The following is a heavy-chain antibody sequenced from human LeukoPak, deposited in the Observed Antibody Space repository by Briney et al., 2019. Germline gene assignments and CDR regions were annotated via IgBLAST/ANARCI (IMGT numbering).Heavy chain of an antibody. J-gene: IGHJ4*02. CDR1: GGSISSYY. CDR3: ARREKNSSSIDY. Sequence: SETLSLTRTVSGGSISSYYWSWIRQPPGKGLEWIGYIYYSGSTNYNPSLKSRVTISVDTSKNQFSLKLSSVTAADTAVYYCARREKNSSSIDYWGQGTLVTVSS. V-gene: IGHV4-59*08. CDR2: IYYSGST. D-gene: IGHD6-6*01.